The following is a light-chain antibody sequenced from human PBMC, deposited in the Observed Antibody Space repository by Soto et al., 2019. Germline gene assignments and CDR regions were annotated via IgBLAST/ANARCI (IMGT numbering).Light chain of an antibody. CDR3: QQYNNWPGT. CDR2: RAS. CDR1: QSLSGN. J-gene: IGKJ1*01. V-gene: IGKV3-15*01. Sequence: EIVMTQSPATLSVSPGERVTLSCRASQSLSGNLAWYQQKPGLAPRLLINRASTRATGIPARFSGSGSETEFTLTISRLQFADFVVYCCQQYNNWPGTFGQETKVDIK.